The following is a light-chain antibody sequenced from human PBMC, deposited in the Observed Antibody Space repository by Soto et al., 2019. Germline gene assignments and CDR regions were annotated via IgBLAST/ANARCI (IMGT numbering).Light chain of an antibody. CDR1: QTISSW. CDR3: QQYNSYRT. Sequence: DIQMTHSPSTLSGSVGDRVTITCRASQTISSWLAWYQQKPGKAPKLLIYKASSLESGVPSRFSGSGSGTEFTLTISSLQPDDFATYYCQQYNSYRTFGQGTKVDI. V-gene: IGKV1-5*03. J-gene: IGKJ1*01. CDR2: KAS.